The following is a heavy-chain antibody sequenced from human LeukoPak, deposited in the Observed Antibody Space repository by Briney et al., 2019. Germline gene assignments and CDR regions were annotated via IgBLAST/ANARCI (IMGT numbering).Heavy chain of an antibody. D-gene: IGHD3-10*01. CDR2: INGNT. V-gene: IGHV1-3*01. CDR1: GYTFTRYG. Sequence: ASVKVSCKASGYTFTRYGIHWVRQAPGQGFEWMGWINGNTKYSEKLQDRVTITWDTSASTAYMELSSLRSEDTAVYYCARDLVRWGGWLDAWGQGTLVTVSS. CDR3: ARDLVRWGGWLDA. J-gene: IGHJ5*02.